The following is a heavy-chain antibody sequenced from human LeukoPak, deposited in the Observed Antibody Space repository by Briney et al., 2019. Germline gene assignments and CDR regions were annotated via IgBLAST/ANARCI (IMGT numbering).Heavy chain of an antibody. Sequence: SETLSLTCAVYGGSFSGYYWSWIRQPPGKGLEWIGEINHSGSTNYNPSLKSRVTISVDTSKNQFSLKLSSVTAADTAVYYCASITNGGVVVPAANEDDIWGQGTMVTVSS. CDR1: GGSFSGYY. D-gene: IGHD2-2*01. CDR2: INHSGST. V-gene: IGHV4-34*01. J-gene: IGHJ3*02. CDR3: ASITNGGVVVPAANEDDI.